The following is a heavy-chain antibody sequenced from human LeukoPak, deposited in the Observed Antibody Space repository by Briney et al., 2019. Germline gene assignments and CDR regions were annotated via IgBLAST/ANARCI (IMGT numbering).Heavy chain of an antibody. V-gene: IGHV5-51*01. J-gene: IGHJ4*02. D-gene: IGHD3-22*01. Sequence: GESLQISCQGSGYSFTSYWIGWVRQMPGKGLEWMGIIYPGDSDTRYSPSFQGQVTISADKSISTAYLQWSSLKASDTAMYYCARLSSAGENYYDSSGFDYWGQGTLVTVSS. CDR1: GYSFTSYW. CDR3: ARLSSAGENYYDSSGFDY. CDR2: IYPGDSDT.